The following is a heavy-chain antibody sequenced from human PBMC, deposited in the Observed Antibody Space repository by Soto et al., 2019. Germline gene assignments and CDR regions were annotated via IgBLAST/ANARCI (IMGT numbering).Heavy chain of an antibody. CDR3: ARGVSAGVDY. CDR1: GYSFPSLD. D-gene: IGHD1-26*01. CDR2: MQPSTGRT. V-gene: IGHV1-8*01. Sequence: QVQLVQSGAEVREPGASVKVSGKASGYSFPSLDTTWVRQTAGQGLEWMGWMQPSTGRTGYAQKFQGRVTMTRDTSINTAYMELTTLTSDDTAFYYCARGVSAGVDYWGQGTLVTVSS. J-gene: IGHJ4*02.